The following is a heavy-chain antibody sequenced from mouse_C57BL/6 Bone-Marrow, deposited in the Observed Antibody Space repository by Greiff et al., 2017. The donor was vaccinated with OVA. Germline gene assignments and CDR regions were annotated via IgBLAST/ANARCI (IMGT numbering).Heavy chain of an antibody. CDR3: VRNRGCDRAWFAY. CDR2: IRSKSNNYAT. Sequence: EVMLVESGGGLVQPKGSLKLSCAASGFSFNTYAMNWVRQAPGKGLEWVARIRSKSNNYATYYADSVKDRFTISRDDSESMLYLQMNNLKTEDTDMYYCVRNRGCDRAWFAYWGQGTLVTVST. J-gene: IGHJ3*01. D-gene: IGHD3-2*01. V-gene: IGHV10-1*01. CDR1: GFSFNTYA.